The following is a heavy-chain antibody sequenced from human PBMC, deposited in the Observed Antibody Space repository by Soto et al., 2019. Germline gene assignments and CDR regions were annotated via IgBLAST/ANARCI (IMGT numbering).Heavy chain of an antibody. V-gene: IGHV4-30-2*01. Sequence: SETLSLTCAVSGGSISSGNSYSWSWIRQPPGKGLEWIGSISHTGSTSYNPSLKGRVTMSVDKSKNQFSLKLSSVTAADMAVYYCARAVAPYLGTWFDPWGQGTLVTVSS. CDR3: ARAVAPYLGTWFDP. CDR1: GGSISSGNSYS. D-gene: IGHD3-16*01. J-gene: IGHJ5*02. CDR2: ISHTGST.